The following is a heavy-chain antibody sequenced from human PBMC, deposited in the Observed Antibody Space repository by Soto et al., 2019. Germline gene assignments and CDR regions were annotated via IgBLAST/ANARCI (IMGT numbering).Heavy chain of an antibody. J-gene: IGHJ4*02. Sequence: EVQLLESGGGLVQPGGSLRLSCAASGFIFSSYAMSWVRQAPGKGLEWVSAISGSGGSTYYADSVKGRFTISRDNSKNTLYLQMNSLRAEDTAVYYCAKGGTMVRGVITLWGQGTLVTVSS. CDR1: GFIFSSYA. V-gene: IGHV3-23*01. CDR2: ISGSGGST. CDR3: AKGGTMVRGVITL. D-gene: IGHD3-10*01.